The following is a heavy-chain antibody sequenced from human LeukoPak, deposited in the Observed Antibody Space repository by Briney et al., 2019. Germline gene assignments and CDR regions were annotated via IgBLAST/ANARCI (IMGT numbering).Heavy chain of an antibody. CDR3: TRYNNDHFDY. D-gene: IGHD1-14*01. J-gene: IGHJ4*02. Sequence: GGSLRLSCAGPGFTFGGYGMHWFRQTPGKGLEWVAVIAYDGSRAFYADSVEGRFTISRDNSKNTMSVQMDDLRAEDTAVYYCTRYNNDHFDYWGQGTLVTVSS. CDR1: GFTFGGYG. V-gene: IGHV3-33*01. CDR2: IAYDGSRA.